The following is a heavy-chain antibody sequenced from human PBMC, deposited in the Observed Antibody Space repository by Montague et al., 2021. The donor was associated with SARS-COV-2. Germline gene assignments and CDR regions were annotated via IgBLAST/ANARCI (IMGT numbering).Heavy chain of an antibody. J-gene: IGHJ4*02. V-gene: IGHV3-74*01. CDR2: INSDGSST. CDR3: ARDIRLYYGSGSPYGDLDY. Sequence: SLRLSCAASGFTFSSYWMHRVRQAPGKGLVWVSRINSDGSSTSYADSVKGRFTISRDNAKSTLYLQMNSLRAEDTAVYYCARDIRLYYGSGSPYGDLDYWGQGTLVTVSS. CDR1: GFTFSSYW. D-gene: IGHD3-10*01.